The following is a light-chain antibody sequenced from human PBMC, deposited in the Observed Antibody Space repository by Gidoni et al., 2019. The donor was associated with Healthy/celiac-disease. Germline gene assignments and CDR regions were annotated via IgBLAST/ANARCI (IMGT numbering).Light chain of an antibody. CDR1: QSSSSY. V-gene: IGKV3-11*01. J-gene: IGKJ3*01. Sequence: EIVLTQSPATLSLPPGERATLSCRASQSSSSYLARYQQKPGPPPRLLIYDASNRATGIPARFSGSGYGTDFTLTISSLEPEDFAVYYCQQRSNWPPLFTFGPGTKVDIK. CDR3: QQRSNWPPLFT. CDR2: DAS.